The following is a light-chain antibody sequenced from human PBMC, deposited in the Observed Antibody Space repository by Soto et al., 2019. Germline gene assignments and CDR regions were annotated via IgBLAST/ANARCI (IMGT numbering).Light chain of an antibody. CDR1: SSNIGNNY. CDR3: GTWDSSLSVXV. Sequence: QSVLTQPPSVSAAPGQKVTISCSGSSSNIGNNYVSWYQQLPGTAPKLLIYENNKRPSGIPDRFSGSKSGTSATLGITGLQTGDEADYYCGTWDSSLSVXVFGTG. CDR2: ENN. V-gene: IGLV1-51*02. J-gene: IGLJ1*01.